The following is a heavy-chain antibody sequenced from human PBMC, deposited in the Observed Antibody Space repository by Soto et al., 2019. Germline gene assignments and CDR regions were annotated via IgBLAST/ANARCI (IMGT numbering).Heavy chain of an antibody. J-gene: IGHJ6*02. D-gene: IGHD2-21*01. CDR1: GYTFTNYA. CDR2: INAGNGNT. V-gene: IGHV1-3*01. Sequence: QVQLVQSGAEVKKPGASVKVSCKASGYTFTNYAIQWVRQAPGHRLEWMGWINAGNGNTKFSQKFQGRVTITRDTSASTAYMELSSLRSEDTAIYCCARVSIGARTEYFYYYGLDVWGQGTTVIVAS. CDR3: ARVSIGARTEYFYYYGLDV.